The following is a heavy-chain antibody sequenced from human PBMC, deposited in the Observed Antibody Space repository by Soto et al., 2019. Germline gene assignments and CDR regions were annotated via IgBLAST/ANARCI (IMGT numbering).Heavy chain of an antibody. J-gene: IGHJ4*02. CDR2: ISYDGSNK. CDR3: AKEFHSWNYFDY. V-gene: IGHV3-30*18. Sequence: AGGSLRLSCGAPGVTFKDYGMHWVRQAPGKGLEWVAVISYDGSNKFYADSVKGRFTISRDNFRNTLYLQMNSLRAEDTAVYYCAKEFHSWNYFDYWGQGTLVTVSS. D-gene: IGHD1-20*01. CDR1: GVTFKDYG.